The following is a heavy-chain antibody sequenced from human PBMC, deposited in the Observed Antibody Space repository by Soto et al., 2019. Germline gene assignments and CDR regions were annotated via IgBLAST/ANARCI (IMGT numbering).Heavy chain of an antibody. CDR1: GFTFSTYS. Sequence: EVQLVESGGGLVKPGGSLRLSCAASGFTFSTYSINWVRQAPGKGLEWVSSISDSSSYIYYADSVKGRFTSSRENAKNSLYLQMNSLRAEDTAVYYCARYDSSGYYWPYYYYGMDVWGQGTTVTVSS. V-gene: IGHV3-21*01. J-gene: IGHJ6*02. D-gene: IGHD3-22*01. CDR2: ISDSSSYI. CDR3: ARYDSSGYYWPYYYYGMDV.